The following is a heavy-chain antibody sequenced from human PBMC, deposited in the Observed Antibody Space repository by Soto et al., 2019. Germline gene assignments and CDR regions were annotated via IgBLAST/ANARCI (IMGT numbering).Heavy chain of an antibody. CDR2: IYHTGST. J-gene: IGHJ4*02. CDR1: GGSISSINW. CDR3: AAATFDY. D-gene: IGHD2-15*01. Sequence: PSETLSLTCAVSGGSISSINWWTWVRQPPGKRLEWIGEIYHTGSTNYNPSLKSRLTISVDKSKNQFSLKLTSVTAADTAVYYCAAATFDYWGLGTLVTVSS. V-gene: IGHV4-4*02.